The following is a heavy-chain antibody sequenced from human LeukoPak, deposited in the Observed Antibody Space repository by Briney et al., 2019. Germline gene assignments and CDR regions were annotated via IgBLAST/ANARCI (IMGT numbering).Heavy chain of an antibody. V-gene: IGHV1-69*06. Sequence: ASVKVSCKASGGTFSSYEISWVRQAPGQGLEWMGGIIPMFGTAKYAQKFQGRVTITADKSTSTAYMELSSLRSEDTAVYYCASGTTDIVVVPATLRNYYFDYWGQETLVTVSS. CDR3: ASGTTDIVVVPATLRNYYFDY. D-gene: IGHD2-2*01. J-gene: IGHJ4*02. CDR1: GGTFSSYE. CDR2: IIPMFGTA.